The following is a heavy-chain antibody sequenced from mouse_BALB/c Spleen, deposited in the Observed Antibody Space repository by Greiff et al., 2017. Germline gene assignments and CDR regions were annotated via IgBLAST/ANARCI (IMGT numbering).Heavy chain of an antibody. Sequence: EVQLVESGGGLVQPGGSLRLSCATSGFTFTDYYMSWVRQPPGKALEWLGFIRNKANGYTTEYSASVKGRFTISRDNSQSILYLQMNTLRAEDSATYYCARDGDDYDGDYFDYWGQGTTLTVSS. V-gene: IGHV7-3*02. CDR1: GFTFTDYY. D-gene: IGHD2-4*01. CDR3: ARDGDDYDGDYFDY. J-gene: IGHJ2*01. CDR2: IRNKANGYTT.